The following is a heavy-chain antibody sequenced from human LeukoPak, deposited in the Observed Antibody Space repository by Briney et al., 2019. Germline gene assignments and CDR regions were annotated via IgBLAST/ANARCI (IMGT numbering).Heavy chain of an antibody. CDR2: ISNSGII. CDR3: ARVASSG. Sequence: GGSLRLSCAASGFDVSTNHMTWVRQAPGKGLEWVSVISNSGIIYYADSVKGGLTISRDNSKNTLYLQMNNLRVEDTAVYYCARVASSGWGQGTLVIVSS. V-gene: IGHV3-66*01. D-gene: IGHD6-19*01. J-gene: IGHJ4*02. CDR1: GFDVSTNH.